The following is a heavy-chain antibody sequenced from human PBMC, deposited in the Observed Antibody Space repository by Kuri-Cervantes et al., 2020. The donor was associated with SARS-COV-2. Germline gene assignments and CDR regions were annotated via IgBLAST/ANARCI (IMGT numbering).Heavy chain of an antibody. CDR1: GYTFTSYD. CDR3: ARDLTDSSSWYLYWFDP. D-gene: IGHD6-13*01. Sequence: SVKVSCKASGYTFTSYDINWVRQAPGQGLEWMGRIIPILGTANYAQKFQGRVTITADKSTSTAYMELSSLRSEDTAVYYCARDLTDSSSWYLYWFDPWGQGTLVTVSS. CDR2: IIPILGTA. J-gene: IGHJ5*02. V-gene: IGHV1-69*04.